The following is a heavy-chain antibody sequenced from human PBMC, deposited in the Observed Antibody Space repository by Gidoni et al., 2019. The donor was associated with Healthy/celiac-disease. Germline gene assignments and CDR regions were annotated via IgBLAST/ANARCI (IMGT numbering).Heavy chain of an antibody. Sequence: QVQLVQSGAGVKMPGASVKVSCKASGYTFTSCDITWVRQATGQGLEWGGWRNPNSGNTGYAQKFQGRVTMTRNTSISTAYMELSSLRSEDTAVYYCARGGLRVGPRFDPWGQGTLVTVSS. CDR3: ARGGLRVGPRFDP. D-gene: IGHD3-10*01. CDR1: GYTFTSCD. V-gene: IGHV1-8*01. CDR2: RNPNSGNT. J-gene: IGHJ5*02.